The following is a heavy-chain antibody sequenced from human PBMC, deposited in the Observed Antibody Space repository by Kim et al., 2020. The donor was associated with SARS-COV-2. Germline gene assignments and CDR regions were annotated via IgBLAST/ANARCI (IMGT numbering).Heavy chain of an antibody. CDR2: ISTYSGET. V-gene: IGHV1-18*01. Sequence: ASVKVSCKASGYTFTTFGVIWVRQAPGQGLEWMGGISTYSGETDYAPRFQGRITMTTDTSTNTAYMELRSLRSDDTAVYYCARGRSSTTRAAGDLWGQRTLVNVS. J-gene: IGHJ1*01. D-gene: IGHD2-2*01. CDR3: ARGRSSTTRAAGDL. CDR1: GYTFTTFG.